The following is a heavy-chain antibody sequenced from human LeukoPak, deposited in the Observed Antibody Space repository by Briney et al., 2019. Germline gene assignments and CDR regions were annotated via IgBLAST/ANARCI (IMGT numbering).Heavy chain of an antibody. CDR2: ISSSSDTV. Sequence: PGGSLRLSCAASGFTFSNDNMNWVRQGPGKGLEWVSYISSSSDTVFYPDSVKGRFTISRDNAKDSLYLQMYSLRDDDTAVYYCARDLKNYYYYYGMDVWGQGTTVTVSS. J-gene: IGHJ6*02. CDR3: ARDLKNYYYYYGMDV. V-gene: IGHV3-48*02. CDR1: GFTFSNDN.